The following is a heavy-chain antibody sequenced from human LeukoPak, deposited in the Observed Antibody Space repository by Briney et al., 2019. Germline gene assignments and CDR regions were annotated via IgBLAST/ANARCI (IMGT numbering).Heavy chain of an antibody. Sequence: PSETLSLTCTVSGGSISSGGYYWSWIRQHPGTGLEWIGYIYYSGSTYYNPSLKSRVTISVDTSKNQFSLKLSSVTAADTAVYYCARGGVVPAAPYYYYYGMDVWGQGTTVTVSS. CDR3: ARGGVVPAAPYYYYYGMDV. J-gene: IGHJ6*02. CDR2: IYYSGST. V-gene: IGHV4-31*03. D-gene: IGHD2-2*01. CDR1: GGSISSGGYY.